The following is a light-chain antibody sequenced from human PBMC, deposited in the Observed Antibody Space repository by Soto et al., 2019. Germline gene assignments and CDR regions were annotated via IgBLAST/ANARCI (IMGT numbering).Light chain of an antibody. V-gene: IGLV1-40*01. CDR1: SSNIGAGYD. Sequence: QSVLTQPPSVSGAPGQRVTISCTGRSSNIGAGYDVHWYQQLPGTAPKLLIYDNTNRPSGVPDRFSGSKSGTSASLAITGLQAEDEADYYCQSYDSSLSGSGVFGGGTKLTV. CDR3: QSYDSSLSGSGV. J-gene: IGLJ2*01. CDR2: DNT.